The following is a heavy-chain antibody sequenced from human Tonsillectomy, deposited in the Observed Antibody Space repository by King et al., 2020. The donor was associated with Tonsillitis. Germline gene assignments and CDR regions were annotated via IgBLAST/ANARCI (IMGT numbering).Heavy chain of an antibody. V-gene: IGHV1-18*04. D-gene: IGHD3-10*01. CDR1: GYTFTSYD. Sequence: VQLVESGAEVKKPGASVKVSCKASGYTFTSYDISWVRQAPGQGLEWMGWISAYNGNTNYAQKLQGRVTMTTDTSTSTAYMELRSLRSDDTAVYYCARSGMVRGVIIIYGMDVWGQGTTVTVSS. CDR3: ARSGMVRGVIIIYGMDV. J-gene: IGHJ6*02. CDR2: ISAYNGNT.